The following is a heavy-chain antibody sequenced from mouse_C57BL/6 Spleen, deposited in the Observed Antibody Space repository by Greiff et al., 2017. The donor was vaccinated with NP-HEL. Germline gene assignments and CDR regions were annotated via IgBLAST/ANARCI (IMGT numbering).Heavy chain of an antibody. CDR1: GFTFSSYT. CDR3: ARYSITTVVASYWYFDV. Sequence: EVQRVESGGGLVKPGGSLKLSCAASGFTFSSYTMSWVRQTPEKRLEWVATISGGGGNTYYPDSVKGRFTISRDNAKNTLYLQMSSLRSEDTALYYCARYSITTVVASYWYFDVWGTGTTVTVSS. CDR2: ISGGGGNT. J-gene: IGHJ1*03. V-gene: IGHV5-9*01. D-gene: IGHD1-1*01.